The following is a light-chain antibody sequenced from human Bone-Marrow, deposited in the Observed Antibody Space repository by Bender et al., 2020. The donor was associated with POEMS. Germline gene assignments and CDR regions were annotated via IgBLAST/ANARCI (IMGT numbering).Light chain of an antibody. CDR1: SSDTGGSNY. Sequence: QSALTQPRSVSGSPGQSVTISCTGTSSDTGGSNYVSWYQHHSGKVPKLKIYDVIKRPSGVPDRFSGSKSGNTASLTISGLQGEDEGDYYCCSYTLTYTWVFGGGSKLPVL. J-gene: IGLJ3*02. V-gene: IGLV2-11*01. CDR3: CSYTLTYTWV. CDR2: DVI.